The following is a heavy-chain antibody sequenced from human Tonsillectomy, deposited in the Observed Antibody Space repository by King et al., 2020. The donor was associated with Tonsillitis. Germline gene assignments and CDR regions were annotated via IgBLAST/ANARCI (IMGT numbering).Heavy chain of an antibody. CDR1: GYTFTDYY. J-gene: IGHJ6*02. CDR3: ANFGPGRTLDV. CDR2: INPNSGAT. V-gene: IGHV1-2*02. Sequence: VQLVESGAEVKKPGASVKVSCKSSGYTFTDYYMHWVRQAPGQGLEWMGWINPNSGATNYAQKFQGRVTMTRDTSISTAYLELSSLRSDDRAVYYCANFGPGRTLDVWGQGTPVTVSS. D-gene: IGHD3-10*01.